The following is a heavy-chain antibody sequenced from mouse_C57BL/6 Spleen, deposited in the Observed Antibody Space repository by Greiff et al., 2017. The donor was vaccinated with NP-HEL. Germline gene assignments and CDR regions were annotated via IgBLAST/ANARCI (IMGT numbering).Heavy chain of an antibody. Sequence: EVMLVESGGDLVKPGGSLKLSCAASGFTFSSYGMSWVRQTPDKRLEWVATISSGGSYTYYPDSVKGRFTISRDNAKNTLYLQMSSLKSEDTAMYYCARLTTVVAPYAMDYWGQGTSVTVSS. D-gene: IGHD1-1*01. V-gene: IGHV5-6*01. CDR2: ISSGGSYT. CDR3: ARLTTVVAPYAMDY. CDR1: GFTFSSYG. J-gene: IGHJ4*01.